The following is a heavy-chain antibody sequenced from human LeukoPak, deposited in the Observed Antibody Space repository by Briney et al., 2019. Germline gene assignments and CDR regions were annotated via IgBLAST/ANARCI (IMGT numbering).Heavy chain of an antibody. CDR1: GFTVSTSY. CDR3: ARDLWKVDYYYYGMDV. Sequence: GGSLRLSCAASGFTVSTSYMSWVRQAPGKGLEWVSVIYPGGSTYYADSVKGRSTISRDDSKNTLYLQMNSLRAEDTAVYYCARDLWKVDYYYYGMDVWGQGTTVTVSS. J-gene: IGHJ6*02. V-gene: IGHV3-66*01. D-gene: IGHD3-10*01. CDR2: IYPGGST.